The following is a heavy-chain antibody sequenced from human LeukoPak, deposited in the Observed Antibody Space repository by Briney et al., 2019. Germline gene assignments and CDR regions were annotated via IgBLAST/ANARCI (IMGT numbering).Heavy chain of an antibody. CDR2: INSDGSST. CDR3: AREGSIAVAADY. CDR1: GFTFSSYW. Sequence: GGSLRLSCAASGFTFSSYWMHWVRQAPGKGLVWVSRINSDGSSTSYADSVKGRFTISRDNAKNTPYLQMNSLRAEDTAVYYCAREGSIAVAADYWGQGTLVTVSS. D-gene: IGHD6-19*01. V-gene: IGHV3-74*01. J-gene: IGHJ4*02.